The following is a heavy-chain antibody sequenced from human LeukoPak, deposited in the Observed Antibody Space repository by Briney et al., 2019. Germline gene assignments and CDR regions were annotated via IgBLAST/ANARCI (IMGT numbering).Heavy chain of an antibody. D-gene: IGHD6-6*01. CDR2: INHSGST. J-gene: IGHJ6*03. CDR3: AREVRSSFYYYYYMDV. Sequence: SETLSLTCAVYGGSFSGYYWSWIRQPPGKGLEWIGEINHSGSTNYNPSLKSRVTISVDTSKNQFSLKLSSVTAADTAVYYRAREVRSSFYYYYYMDVWGKGTTVTVSS. CDR1: GGSFSGYY. V-gene: IGHV4-34*01.